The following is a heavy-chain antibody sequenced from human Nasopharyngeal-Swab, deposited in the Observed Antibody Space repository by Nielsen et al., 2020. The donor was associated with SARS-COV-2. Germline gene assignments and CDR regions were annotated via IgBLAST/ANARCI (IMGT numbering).Heavy chain of an antibody. CDR1: GGSFGSAGYF. J-gene: IGHJ4*02. D-gene: IGHD2-2*01. CDR2: IYYSGST. V-gene: IGHV4-31*03. CDR3: ARSMYCSSTSCRYYFDY. Sequence: SETLSLTCTVSGGSFGSAGYFWTWIRQHPGKGLEWIGYIYYSGSTYYNPSLKGRVTVSVDTSKNHFSLKLSSVTAADTAVYFCARSMYCSSTSCRYYFDYWGQGTLVTVSS.